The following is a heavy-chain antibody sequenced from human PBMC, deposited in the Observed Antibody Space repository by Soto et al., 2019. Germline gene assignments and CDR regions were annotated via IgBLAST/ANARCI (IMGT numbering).Heavy chain of an antibody. J-gene: IGHJ4*02. D-gene: IGHD3-22*01. V-gene: IGHV4-30-2*01. Sequence: PSETLSLTCAVSGGSVSTTTYSWTWSRQPPGKGLEWIGYISHSGTTYYNPSLKSRVTISVDRSKNQFSLKLTSVTAADTAVYYCARGLSTGPGSGHSLDNWGPGTLVTVS. CDR3: ARGLSTGPGSGHSLDN. CDR1: GGSVSTTTYS. CDR2: ISHSGTT.